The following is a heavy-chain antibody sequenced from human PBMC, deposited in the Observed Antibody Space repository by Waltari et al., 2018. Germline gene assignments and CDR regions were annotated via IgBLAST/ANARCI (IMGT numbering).Heavy chain of an antibody. Sequence: QVHLVQSGAEVRMPGSSVKVSCKASGDTFTGYAINWVRQAPGQGLEWMGGIILGFGTTDYAQRFQGRLTITADESMNTAYMELSSLRSEDTAVFYCVRSGLGGNYFDSWGQGTLVRVSS. CDR2: IILGFGTT. V-gene: IGHV1-69*12. J-gene: IGHJ4*02. CDR1: GDTFTGYA. CDR3: VRSGLGGNYFDS. D-gene: IGHD1-1*01.